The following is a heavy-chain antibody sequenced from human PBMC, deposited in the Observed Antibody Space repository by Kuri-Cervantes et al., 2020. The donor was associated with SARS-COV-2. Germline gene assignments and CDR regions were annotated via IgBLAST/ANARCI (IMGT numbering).Heavy chain of an antibody. CDR3: ARGNGAVATSGYWYFDL. V-gene: IGHV4-61*01. D-gene: IGHD6-19*01. J-gene: IGHJ2*01. CDR1: GYSISSGYY. Sequence: ESLKISCTVSGYSISSGYYWGWIRQPPGKGLEYIGYIYYSGTTNYNPSLKSRVTISVDTSKNQFSLKLSSVTAADTAMYFCARGNGAVATSGYWYFDLWGRGTLVTVSS. CDR2: IYYSGTT.